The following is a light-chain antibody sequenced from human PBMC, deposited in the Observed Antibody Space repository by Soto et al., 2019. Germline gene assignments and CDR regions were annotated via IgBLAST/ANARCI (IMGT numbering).Light chain of an antibody. Sequence: DIQMTQSPSSLSASVGNRVTITSRESQGISNYLAWYQQKPGKVPKLLIYAASTLQSGVPSRLSGSGSGTDFALTISSLQPEDVASYYCQKYNSAPWTFGQGTKVDIK. CDR2: AAS. V-gene: IGKV1-27*01. J-gene: IGKJ1*01. CDR1: QGISNY. CDR3: QKYNSAPWT.